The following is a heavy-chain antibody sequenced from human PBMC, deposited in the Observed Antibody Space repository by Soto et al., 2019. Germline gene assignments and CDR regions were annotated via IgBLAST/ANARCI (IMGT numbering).Heavy chain of an antibody. D-gene: IGHD1-26*01. CDR3: TRAAIRGELLEY. CDR2: IWHDGSNK. CDR1: GFAINNYG. J-gene: IGHJ4*02. Sequence: QVQLVESGGGVVQPGRSLRLSCAASGFAINNYGMHWVRQAPGKGLEWVALIWHDGSNKGYADSVKGRFTISRDNSKNTWNLQMNSRRVEDTAVYYCTRAAIRGELLEYWGQGTQVTVSS. V-gene: IGHV3-33*01.